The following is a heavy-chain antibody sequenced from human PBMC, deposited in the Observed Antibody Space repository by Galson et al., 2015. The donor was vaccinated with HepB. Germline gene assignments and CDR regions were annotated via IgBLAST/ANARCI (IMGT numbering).Heavy chain of an antibody. Sequence: SCAVSGFTFNRYGMHWVRQAPGKGLEWVALIWSNGSNRYNSNSVMGRFTISRDNSKNTLYLEMNSLRAEDTAVYYCAREMAIAAPASFDLWGHGTLVTVSS. CDR2: IWSNGSNR. J-gene: IGHJ4*01. CDR1: GFTFNRYG. D-gene: IGHD6-25*01. V-gene: IGHV3-33*01. CDR3: AREMAIAAPASFDL.